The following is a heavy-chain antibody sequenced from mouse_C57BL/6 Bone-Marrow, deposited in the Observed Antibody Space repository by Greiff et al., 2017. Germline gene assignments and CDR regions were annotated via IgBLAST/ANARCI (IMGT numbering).Heavy chain of an antibody. CDR1: GFTFSDYG. Sequence: EVKLMESGGGLVKPGGSLKLSCAASGFTFSDYGMHWVRQAPEKGLEWVAYISSGSSTIYYADTVKGRFTISRDNAKNTLCLQMTSLRSEDTAMYYCAGGGSSPYYAMDYWGQGTSVTVSS. D-gene: IGHD1-1*01. CDR3: AGGGSSPYYAMDY. J-gene: IGHJ4*01. V-gene: IGHV5-17*01. CDR2: ISSGSSTI.